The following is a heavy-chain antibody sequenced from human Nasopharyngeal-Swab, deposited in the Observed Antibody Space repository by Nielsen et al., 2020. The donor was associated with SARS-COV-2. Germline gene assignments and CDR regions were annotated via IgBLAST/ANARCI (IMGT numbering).Heavy chain of an antibody. Sequence: ASVKVSCKASGYTFTDYYMHWVRQAPGQGLEWMGRINPNSGDTNYAQNFQGRVTMTRDTSIKTAYMDLSSLRSADTAVYYCARDDGDVPGVTGSGPPGGFWGQGTLVTVSS. CDR1: GYTFTDYY. V-gene: IGHV1-2*06. D-gene: IGHD2-8*01. J-gene: IGHJ4*02. CDR3: ARDDGDVPGVTGSGPPGGF. CDR2: INPNSGDT.